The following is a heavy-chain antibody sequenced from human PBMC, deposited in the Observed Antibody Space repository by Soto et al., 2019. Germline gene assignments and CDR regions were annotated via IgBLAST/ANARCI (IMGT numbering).Heavy chain of an antibody. CDR2: IYHSGST. CDR3: ASLPRSYSSGWPHLDY. J-gene: IGHJ4*02. D-gene: IGHD6-19*01. V-gene: IGHV4-4*02. Sequence: SETLSLTCAVSGGSISSSNWWSWVRQPPGKGLEWIGEIYHSGSTNYNPSLKRRVTISVDKSKNQFSLKLSSVTAADTAVYYCASLPRSYSSGWPHLDYWGQGTLVTVSS. CDR1: GGSISSSNW.